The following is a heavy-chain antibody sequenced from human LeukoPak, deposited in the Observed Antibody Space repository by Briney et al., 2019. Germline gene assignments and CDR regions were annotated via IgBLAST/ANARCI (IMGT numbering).Heavy chain of an antibody. CDR1: GGSISSYF. CDR2: IYHSGST. Sequence: KPSETLSLTCTVSGGSISSYFWGWIRQPPGKGLEWIGSIYHSGSTYYNPSLKSRVTISVDTSKNQFSLKLSSVTAADTAVYYCARALPYGSGSYKLLNLPSYGMDVWGQGTTVTVSS. CDR3: ARALPYGSGSYKLLNLPSYGMDV. D-gene: IGHD3-10*01. J-gene: IGHJ6*02. V-gene: IGHV4-38-2*02.